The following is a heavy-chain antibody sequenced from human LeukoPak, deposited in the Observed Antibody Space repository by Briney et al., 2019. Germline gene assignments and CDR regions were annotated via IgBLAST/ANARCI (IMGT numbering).Heavy chain of an antibody. D-gene: IGHD2-2*01. CDR3: ATVQYQLSTARWPSIY. Sequence: GGSLRLSCAASGFTFSSYAISWVRQAAGKGLEGVSAISVSGGSTYYADSVKGRFTISTDNSKNTLYLQMNSLRAEDTAVYYCATVQYQLSTARWPSIYWGQGTLVTVSS. J-gene: IGHJ4*02. CDR2: ISVSGGST. V-gene: IGHV3-23*01. CDR1: GFTFSSYA.